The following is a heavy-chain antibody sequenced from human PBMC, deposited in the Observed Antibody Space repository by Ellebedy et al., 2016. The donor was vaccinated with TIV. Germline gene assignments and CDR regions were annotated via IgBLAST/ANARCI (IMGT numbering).Heavy chain of an antibody. Sequence: AASVKVSCKASGYTFTSYYLHWVRQAPGQGLEWMGLINTSGGSTTYAQKFQGRVTLTRDTSTSKVYMELSSLRSEDTAVYYCGRDRITLIGGDYWGQGTLVTVSS. CDR2: INTSGGST. CDR1: GYTFTSYY. D-gene: IGHD3-22*01. J-gene: IGHJ4*02. CDR3: GRDRITLIGGDY. V-gene: IGHV1-46*01.